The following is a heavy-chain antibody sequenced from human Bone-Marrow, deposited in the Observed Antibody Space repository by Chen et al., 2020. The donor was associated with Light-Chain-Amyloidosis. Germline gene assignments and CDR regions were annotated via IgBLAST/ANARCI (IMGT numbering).Heavy chain of an antibody. CDR3: ARLDCSGGACHPYYYGMDV. CDR1: GGSMRSGSYY. D-gene: IGHD2-15*01. Sequence: QMQLQESGPGLVKPSETLSLTCSVSGGSMRSGSYYWGWIRQPPGKGLEWIGNIYYSGSTYDNPSLKSRDTMSIDTSKNQFALKLISVTAADTAVYYCARLDCSGGACHPYYYGMDVWGRGTTVTVSS. J-gene: IGHJ6*02. V-gene: IGHV4-39*01. CDR2: IYYSGST.